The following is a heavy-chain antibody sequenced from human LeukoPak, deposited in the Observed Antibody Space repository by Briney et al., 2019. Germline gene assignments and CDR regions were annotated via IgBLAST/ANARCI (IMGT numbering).Heavy chain of an antibody. Sequence: PSETLSLTCTVSGGSISSGGYYWTWIRQPPGKGLEWIGGINHSGSTNYNPSLKSRVTISVDTSKNQFSLKLSSVTAADTAVYYCARGDLGYCSGGSCYLYYFDYWGQGTLVTVSS. D-gene: IGHD2-15*01. J-gene: IGHJ4*02. V-gene: IGHV4-39*07. CDR3: ARGDLGYCSGGSCYLYYFDY. CDR2: INHSGST. CDR1: GGSISSGGYY.